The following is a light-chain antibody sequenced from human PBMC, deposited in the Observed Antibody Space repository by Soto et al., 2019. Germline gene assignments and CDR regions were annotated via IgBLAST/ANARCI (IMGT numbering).Light chain of an antibody. J-gene: IGLJ1*01. Sequence: QSVLTQPRSVSGSPGQSITISCTGSSSDVGGYEYVSWFQQDPGKAPKLMIYDVSARPSGVPNRFSGSKSGSTASLTISGLQADDEVDYYCCSYAGSYTYFFGTGTKVTVL. CDR3: CSYAGSYTYF. CDR1: SSDVGGYEY. V-gene: IGLV2-11*01. CDR2: DVS.